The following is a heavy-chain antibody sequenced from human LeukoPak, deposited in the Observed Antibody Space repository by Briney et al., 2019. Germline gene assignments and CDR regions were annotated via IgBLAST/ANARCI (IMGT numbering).Heavy chain of an antibody. D-gene: IGHD5-24*01. Sequence: SETLSLLCTVSGGSISSHYWSWIRQPPGKGLEWIGYIYYSGSTKYNPSLKSRVTISVDTSKNQFSLELSSVTAADTAVYYCARVVDHGYSDYWGLGTLVTVSS. CDR2: IYYSGST. CDR3: ARVVDHGYSDY. J-gene: IGHJ4*02. CDR1: GGSISSHY. V-gene: IGHV4-59*11.